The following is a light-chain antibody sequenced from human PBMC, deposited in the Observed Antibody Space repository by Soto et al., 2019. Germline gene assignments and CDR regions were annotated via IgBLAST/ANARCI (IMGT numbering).Light chain of an antibody. V-gene: IGLV1-44*01. Sequence: QPVLTQPPSASGTPGQRVTISCSGSSSNIGSNTVNWYQQLPRTAPKLLIYSNNQRPSGVPDRFSGSKSGTSASLAISGLQSEDEADYYGAAWDDSLNGVVFGGGTKLTVL. J-gene: IGLJ2*01. CDR3: AAWDDSLNGVV. CDR1: SSNIGSNT. CDR2: SNN.